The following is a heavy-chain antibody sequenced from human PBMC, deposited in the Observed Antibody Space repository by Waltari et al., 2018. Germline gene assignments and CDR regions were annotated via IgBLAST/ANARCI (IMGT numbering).Heavy chain of an antibody. CDR1: AHTFTDYY. Sequence: EVQLIQSGAEVKKPGATVKISCKASAHTFTDYYIHWVQQAPGKGLVWMGLIDPEDGETVYAENFQGRVTMTRNTSISTAYMELSSLRSEDTAVYYCARVPEWGQGTLVTVSS. CDR3: ARVPE. CDR2: IDPEDGET. J-gene: IGHJ4*02. D-gene: IGHD3-10*01. V-gene: IGHV1-69-2*01.